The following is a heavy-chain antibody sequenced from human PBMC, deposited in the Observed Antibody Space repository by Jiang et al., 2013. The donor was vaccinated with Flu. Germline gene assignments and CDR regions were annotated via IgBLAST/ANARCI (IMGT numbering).Heavy chain of an antibody. D-gene: IGHD3-22*01. J-gene: IGHJ3*02. Sequence: VKPTQTLTLTCSFSGFSLSISGMCVSWIRQSPGKALEWLALIDWNGNKYSSASLKTRLTISKDTSKNQVVLTMTKMDPXDTATYYCARSYYYDGSDYYAVPSEGFDIWGQGTMVTSLQ. CDR2: IDWNGNK. CDR1: GFSLSISGMC. V-gene: IGHV2-70*01. CDR3: ARSYYYDGSDYYAVPSEGFDI.